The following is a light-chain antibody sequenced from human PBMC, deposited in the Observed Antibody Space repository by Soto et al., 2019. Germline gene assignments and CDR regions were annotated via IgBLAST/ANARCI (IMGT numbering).Light chain of an antibody. Sequence: ENVLTQSPGTLSLSPGERATLSCRASQSVSSNYLAWYQQKPGQAPRLLIYAASSRATGIPDRFSGGGSGTDFTLTISRLEPEDFAVYYCLQYGSSPRLTVGGGTEVEIK. V-gene: IGKV3-20*01. J-gene: IGKJ4*01. CDR1: QSVSSNY. CDR3: LQYGSSPRLT. CDR2: AAS.